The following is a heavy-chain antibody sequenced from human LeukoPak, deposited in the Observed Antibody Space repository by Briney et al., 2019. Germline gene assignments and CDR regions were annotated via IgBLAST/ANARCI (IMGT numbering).Heavy chain of an antibody. V-gene: IGHV3-74*01. J-gene: IGHJ6*02. D-gene: IGHD1-26*01. CDR1: GFTFSSYW. Sequence: PGGSLRLSCAASGFTFSSYWMHWVRQAPGKGLVWVSRINSDGSSTSYADSVKGRFTISRDSAKNTLYLQMNSLRAEDAAVYYCARDIVGATFYYYYGMDVWGQGTTVIVSS. CDR2: INSDGSST. CDR3: ARDIVGATFYYYYGMDV.